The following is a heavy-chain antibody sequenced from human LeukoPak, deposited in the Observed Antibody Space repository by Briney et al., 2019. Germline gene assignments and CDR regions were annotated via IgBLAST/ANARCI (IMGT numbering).Heavy chain of an antibody. V-gene: IGHV3-64D*06. CDR2: ISSDGGST. CDR1: GFTISSYA. J-gene: IGHJ4*02. Sequence: GGSLRLSCSVSGFTISSYAMHWVRQAPGKGLEYVSSISSDGGSTFYADSVKGRFTISRDNSKNTLSLQMSSLRTEDTAVYYCVKDWWVDYWGQGTLVTVSS. CDR3: VKDWWVDY. D-gene: IGHD2-15*01.